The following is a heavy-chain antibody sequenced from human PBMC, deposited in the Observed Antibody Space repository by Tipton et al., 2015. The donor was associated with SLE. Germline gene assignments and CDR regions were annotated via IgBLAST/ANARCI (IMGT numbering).Heavy chain of an antibody. Sequence: TLSLTCTVSGGSISNYYWSWVRQPPGKGLEWIGFIYNGGRTRYNPSLESRVTMSVDTSKNQFSLKLSSVTAADTAVYYCARLPSIHSGGYYYGMDVWGQGTTVTVSS. CDR2: IYNGGRT. J-gene: IGHJ6*02. CDR1: GGSISNYY. D-gene: IGHD3-22*01. V-gene: IGHV4-4*09. CDR3: ARLPSIHSGGYYYGMDV.